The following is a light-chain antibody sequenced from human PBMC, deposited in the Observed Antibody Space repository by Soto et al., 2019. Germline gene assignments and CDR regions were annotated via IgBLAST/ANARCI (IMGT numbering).Light chain of an antibody. CDR3: SSYTTSSPL. Sequence: QSVLAQPASVSSCPAQSITISGTGTSIDAGGYNYVSCYQQPPATAPKLMIYAVTGRLSGVSSPFSGSRSGNTASLTIFRLQAEDEAYYYCSSYTTSSPLFGTGTKVTVL. V-gene: IGLV2-14*03. CDR1: SIDAGGYNY. CDR2: AVT. J-gene: IGLJ1*01.